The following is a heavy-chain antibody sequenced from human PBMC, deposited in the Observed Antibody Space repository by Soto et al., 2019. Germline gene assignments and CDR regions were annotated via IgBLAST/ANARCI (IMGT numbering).Heavy chain of an antibody. CDR2: IFWDDDK. Sequence: QITLKESSPTLVKPTQTLTLTCTFSGFSLRTSGVGVGWIRQPPGKALEWLAVIFWDDDKRYTPSLKSRLTSTKDTSKNQVVLTMTNMDHVDTATYYCAHRPYYGDYGGTFDYWGQGTLVTVSS. CDR1: GFSLRTSGVG. J-gene: IGHJ4*02. CDR3: AHRPYYGDYGGTFDY. D-gene: IGHD4-17*01. V-gene: IGHV2-5*02.